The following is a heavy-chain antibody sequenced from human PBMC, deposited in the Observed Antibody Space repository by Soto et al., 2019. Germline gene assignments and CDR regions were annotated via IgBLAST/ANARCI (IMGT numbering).Heavy chain of an antibody. Sequence: PGESLKISCKGSGSSFTSRWITWVRQMPGKGLEWMGRIDPSDSYTSYSPSFQGHVTISVDKSINTVYLRWSSLKASDSAKYYCAGHGGRRIAVTGYNGMDVWGQGTTVTVSS. CDR3: AGHGGRRIAVTGYNGMDV. D-gene: IGHD6-13*01. CDR2: IDPSDSYT. CDR1: GSSFTSRW. J-gene: IGHJ6*02. V-gene: IGHV5-10-1*01.